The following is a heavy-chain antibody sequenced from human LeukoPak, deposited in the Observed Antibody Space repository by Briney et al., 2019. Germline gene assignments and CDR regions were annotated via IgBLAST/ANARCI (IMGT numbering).Heavy chain of an antibody. J-gene: IGHJ5*02. V-gene: IGHV3-74*01. CDR3: ARDVNWFNP. CDR2: ISPTGSTT. CDR1: GFSFSGHW. Sequence: GGSLRLSCIASGFSFSGHWMHWARQLPGKGLVWVSRISPTGSTTSYADSVKGRFTVSRDNAKNTLYLQVNNLRAEDTAVYYCARDVNWFNPWGQGTLVTVSS.